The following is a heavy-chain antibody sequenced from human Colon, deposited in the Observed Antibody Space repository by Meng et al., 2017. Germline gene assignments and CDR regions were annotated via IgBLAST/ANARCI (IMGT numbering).Heavy chain of an antibody. CDR3: VRNFDS. V-gene: IGHV4-4*02. CDR1: TDSISSTSW. J-gene: IGHJ4*02. CDR2: TSHSGNI. Sequence: QVQLQASGPGLVKPSETLSLTCDVSTDSISSTSWWSWVRQPPGKGLEWIGETSHSGNIKYNPSLKSRVIISVDKSENQVSLKLSSVTAADTAVYYCVRNFDSWGQGILVTVSS.